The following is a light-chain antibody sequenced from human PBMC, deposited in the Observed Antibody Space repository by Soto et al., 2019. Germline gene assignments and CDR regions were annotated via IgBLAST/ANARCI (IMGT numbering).Light chain of an antibody. CDR3: ATWDDSLNVV. Sequence: QSVLTQSPSASGTPGQRVSISCSGSTSNIGTNTVSWYQHVPGTAPKLLIYSNVQRPSAVPGRFSGSKSGTSASLAISGLLSEDEAAYYCATWDDSLNVVFGGGTKLTVL. CDR2: SNV. V-gene: IGLV1-44*01. CDR1: TSNIGTNT. J-gene: IGLJ2*01.